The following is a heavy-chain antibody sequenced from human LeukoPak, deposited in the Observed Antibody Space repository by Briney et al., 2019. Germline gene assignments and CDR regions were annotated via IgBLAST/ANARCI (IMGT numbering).Heavy chain of an antibody. CDR2: LSGGGGTT. Sequence: GGSLRLSCAASGFRFSSYAMSWVRQAPGKGLEWVSALSGGGGTTYYADSVKGRFTISRDNSNNTLYLQMNSLRAEDSAVYYCVKDPHFLWGSYRPAFDYWGQGTLVTVSS. CDR3: VKDPHFLWGSYRPAFDY. V-gene: IGHV3-23*01. J-gene: IGHJ4*02. D-gene: IGHD3-16*02. CDR1: GFRFSSYA.